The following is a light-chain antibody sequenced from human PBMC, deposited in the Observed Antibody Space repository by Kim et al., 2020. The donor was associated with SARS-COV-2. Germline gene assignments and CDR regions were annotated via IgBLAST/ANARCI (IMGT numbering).Light chain of an antibody. CDR1: QDIANS. V-gene: IGKV1-27*01. CDR3: QKYNSAPWT. Sequence: GDRVTITCRASQDIANSLAWYQQKPGKVPQVLIYAASTLQSGVPSRFSGSGSGTEYTLTIASLQTEDVATYYCQKYNSAPWTFGPGTKLEI. CDR2: AAS. J-gene: IGKJ1*01.